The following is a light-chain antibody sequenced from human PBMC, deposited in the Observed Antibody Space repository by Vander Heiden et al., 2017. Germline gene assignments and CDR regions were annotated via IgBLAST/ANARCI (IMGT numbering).Light chain of an antibody. CDR1: RDIRTY. CDR3: QQSYNMCS. V-gene: IGKV1-39*01. J-gene: IGKJ2*04. Sequence: DIQLSQSPPSLSASVGDRVTITCRSSRDIRTYLNWYHQKRGESPKLLIYGASTVHSGVPSRLSGSGSATHFTLTINGLQVDDVGTYFCQQSYNMCSFG. CDR2: GAS.